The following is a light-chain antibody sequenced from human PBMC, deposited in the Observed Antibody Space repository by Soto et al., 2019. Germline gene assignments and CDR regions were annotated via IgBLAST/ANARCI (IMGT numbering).Light chain of an antibody. Sequence: QSALTQPPSASGSPGQSVTISCTGTSSDVGGYNYVSWYQQHPGKAPKLMIYEVSKRPSGVPDRFSGSKSGNTASLTVSGLQAEDEADYYCSSYAGSNGYVVGTGTKVTVL. CDR3: SSYAGSNGYV. J-gene: IGLJ1*01. CDR1: SSDVGGYNY. CDR2: EVS. V-gene: IGLV2-8*01.